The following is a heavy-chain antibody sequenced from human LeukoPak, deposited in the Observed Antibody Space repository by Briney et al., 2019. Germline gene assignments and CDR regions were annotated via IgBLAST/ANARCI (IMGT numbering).Heavy chain of an antibody. CDR3: ARGGGYRYFALDF. Sequence: PSETLSLTCTVSGGSLTTYYWSWLRQSPGTGLECIGYIYFSGNTYYNPSSGSTNYNPSLKSRVTISGDTSKNQFSLKLTSVTAADTAVYYCARGGGYRYFALDFWGQGTLVTVSS. CDR2: IYFSGNTYYNPSSGST. V-gene: IGHV4-59*01. D-gene: IGHD3-9*01. CDR1: GGSLTTYY. J-gene: IGHJ4*02.